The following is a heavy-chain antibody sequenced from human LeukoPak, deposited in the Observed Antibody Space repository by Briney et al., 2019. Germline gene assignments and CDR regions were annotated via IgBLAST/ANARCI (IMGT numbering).Heavy chain of an antibody. CDR2: IYNGVNT. V-gene: IGHV4-61*01. J-gene: IGHJ5*02. CDR1: GASVSSASY. D-gene: IGHD1-26*01. Sequence: SETLPLTCTVSGASVSSASYWTWIRQPPGKGVEWIAHIYNGVNTNYNPSLKSRVTISVDTSKNQFSLRLNSVTAADTAVYYCARSRAFNSGAFDPWGQGSLVTVSS. CDR3: ARSRAFNSGAFDP.